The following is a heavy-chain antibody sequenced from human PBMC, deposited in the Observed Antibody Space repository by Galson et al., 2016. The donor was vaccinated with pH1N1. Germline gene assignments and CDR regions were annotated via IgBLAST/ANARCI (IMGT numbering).Heavy chain of an antibody. CDR3: GRDHGLGDSDPSHYYYGLDV. CDR1: GFTFSNYL. D-gene: IGHD2-21*02. Sequence: SLRLSCATSGFTFSNYLMSWVRQAPGKGLEWVANIKQDGSETFYLDSVKGRFTISRDKATKSLYLQMTSLRAEDTAVYYCGRDHGLGDSDPSHYYYGLDVWGQGTTVTVS. CDR2: IKQDGSET. V-gene: IGHV3-7*01. J-gene: IGHJ6*02.